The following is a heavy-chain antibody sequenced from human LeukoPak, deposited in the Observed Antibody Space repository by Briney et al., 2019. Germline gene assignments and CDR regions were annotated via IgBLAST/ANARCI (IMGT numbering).Heavy chain of an antibody. CDR3: ARGGVSYHGVVDY. Sequence: SETLSLTCTVSGGSISSYYWSWIRQPPGKGLEWIGYIYYSGSTNYNPSLKSRVTISVDTSKNQFSLKLSSVTAADTAVYYCARGGVSYHGVVDYWGQGTLVTVSS. J-gene: IGHJ4*02. V-gene: IGHV4-59*01. CDR1: GGSISSYY. D-gene: IGHD3-3*01. CDR2: IYYSGST.